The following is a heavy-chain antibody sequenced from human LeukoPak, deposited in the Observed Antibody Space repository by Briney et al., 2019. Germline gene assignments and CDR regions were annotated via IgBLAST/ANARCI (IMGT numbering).Heavy chain of an antibody. V-gene: IGHV3-23*01. J-gene: IGHJ4*02. CDR2: VSDSGGST. D-gene: IGHD3-10*01. CDR3: AKSANSGNYYRGYFDY. Sequence: GGSLILSCAASGFTFSSYAMSWVRQAPGKGLEWVSSVSDSGGSTYYADSVKGRVTISRDNSKNTLYLQMNSLRAEDTAVYYCAKSANSGNYYRGYFDYWGQGTLVTVSS. CDR1: GFTFSSYA.